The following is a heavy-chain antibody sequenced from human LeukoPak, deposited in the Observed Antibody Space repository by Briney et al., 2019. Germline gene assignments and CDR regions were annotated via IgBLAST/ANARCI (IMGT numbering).Heavy chain of an antibody. D-gene: IGHD2-15*01. J-gene: IGHJ6*03. CDR2: IYTSGST. V-gene: IGHV4-61*02. Sequence: PSQTLSLTCTVSGDSISRGRYYWSWVRQPAGKGLEWIGRIYTSGSTNYNPSLKSRVTISVDTSKNQFSLKLSSVTAADTAVYYCARVGSTDGWYMDVWGKGTTVTVSS. CDR1: GDSISRGRYY. CDR3: ARVGSTDGWYMDV.